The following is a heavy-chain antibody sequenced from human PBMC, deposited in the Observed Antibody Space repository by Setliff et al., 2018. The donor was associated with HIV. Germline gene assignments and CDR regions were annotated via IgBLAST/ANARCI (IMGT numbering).Heavy chain of an antibody. Sequence: SLRLSCAASGFTFSSHPMHWVRQAPGQGLVWVSGINNDTTTTTYADSVKGRFSISRDNAKNSLYLQMNSLRAEDTAVYYCARALQGSRRDPDYWGQGTLVTVSS. D-gene: IGHD3-10*01. V-gene: IGHV3-74*01. CDR3: ARALQGSRRDPDY. CDR2: INNDTTTT. J-gene: IGHJ4*02. CDR1: GFTFSSHP.